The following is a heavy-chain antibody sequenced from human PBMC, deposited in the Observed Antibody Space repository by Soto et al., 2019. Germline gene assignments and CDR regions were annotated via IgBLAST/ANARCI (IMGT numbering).Heavy chain of an antibody. CDR3: AREGQGIAVAGNFDY. J-gene: IGHJ4*02. D-gene: IGHD6-19*01. V-gene: IGHV1-69*06. Sequence: QVQLVQSGAEVKKPGSSVKVSCKASGGTFSSYAISWVRQAPGQGLEWMGGIIPIFGTANYAQKFQGRVTITADKSTSTAYMELSSLRSEDTAVYYCAREGQGIAVAGNFDYWCQGTLVTVSS. CDR1: GGTFSSYA. CDR2: IIPIFGTA.